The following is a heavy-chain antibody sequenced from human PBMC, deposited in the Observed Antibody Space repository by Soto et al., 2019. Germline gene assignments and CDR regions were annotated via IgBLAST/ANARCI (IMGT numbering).Heavy chain of an antibody. CDR3: TKYIRPYYYDSSGYYLDY. D-gene: IGHD3-22*01. Sequence: GGSLRLSCAASGFTFDDYAMHWVRQAPGKGLEWVSLISWDGGSTYYADSVKGRFTISRDNSKNSLYLQMNSLRAEDTALYYCTKYIRPYYYDSSGYYLDYWGQGTLVTVSS. CDR1: GFTFDDYA. V-gene: IGHV3-43D*03. CDR2: ISWDGGST. J-gene: IGHJ4*02.